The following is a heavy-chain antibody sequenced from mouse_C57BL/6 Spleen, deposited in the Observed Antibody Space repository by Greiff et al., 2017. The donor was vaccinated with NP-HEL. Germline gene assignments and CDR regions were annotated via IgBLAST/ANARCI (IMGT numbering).Heavy chain of an antibody. CDR3: ARTGYYYGSPWFAY. CDR1: GYSITSCYY. V-gene: IGHV3-6*01. J-gene: IGHJ3*01. D-gene: IGHD1-1*01. Sequence: EVKLVESGPGLVKPSQSLSLTCSVTGYSITSCYYWNWIRQFPGNKLEWMGYISYDGSNNYNPSLKNRIPITRDTSKNQFFLKLKSVTTEDTAADYCARTGYYYGSPWFAYWGQGTLVTVSA. CDR2: ISYDGSN.